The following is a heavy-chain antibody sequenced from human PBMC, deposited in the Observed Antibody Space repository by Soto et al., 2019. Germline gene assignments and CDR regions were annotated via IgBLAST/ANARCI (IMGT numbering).Heavy chain of an antibody. Sequence: QITLKESGPTLVKPTQTLTLTCTFSGFSLSTSGVGVGWIRQPPGKALEWLALIYWDDDKRYSPSLKSRLTITKDTSKNQVVLTMTNMEPVDTATYYCAHSVSGWMDRSAYWFDPWGQGTLVTVSS. J-gene: IGHJ5*02. D-gene: IGHD6-19*01. CDR2: IYWDDDK. CDR3: AHSVSGWMDRSAYWFDP. V-gene: IGHV2-5*02. CDR1: GFSLSTSGVG.